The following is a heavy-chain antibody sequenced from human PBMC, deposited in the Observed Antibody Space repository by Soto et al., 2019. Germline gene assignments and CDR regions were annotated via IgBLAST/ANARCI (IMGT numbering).Heavy chain of an antibody. CDR1: GYTFSSYY. V-gene: IGHV1-46*01. J-gene: IGHJ4*02. Sequence: GASVKFSCKASGYTFSSYYMHWVRQAPGQGLEWMGVINPSGDSTTYAQKFQGRVTMTKDTSTSTLYMELSSLRSEDTAVYYCARDWEFGFWGQGTLVTVSS. CDR3: ARDWEFGF. CDR2: INPSGDST. D-gene: IGHD3-10*01.